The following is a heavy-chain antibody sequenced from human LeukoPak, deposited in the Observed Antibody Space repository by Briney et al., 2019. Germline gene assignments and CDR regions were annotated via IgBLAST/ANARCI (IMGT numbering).Heavy chain of an antibody. CDR3: ARMRGYSYGSFHY. CDR1: GVALSRARRG. D-gene: IGHD5-18*01. V-gene: IGHV2-26*01. J-gene: IGHJ4*02. Sequence: AGPTLLQPTATRTLTFTVSGVALSRARRGGWWIRQPPVKALEWLTHIFSNDEKSYSTSLKSRLTISKDTSKSQVVLTMTNMDPVDTATYYCARMRGYSYGSFHYWGQGTLVTVSS. CDR2: IFSNDEK.